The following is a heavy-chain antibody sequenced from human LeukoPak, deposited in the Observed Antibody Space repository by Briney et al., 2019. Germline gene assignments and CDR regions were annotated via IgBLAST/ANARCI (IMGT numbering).Heavy chain of an antibody. CDR3: AHYDYGDSPTVDYFDY. J-gene: IGHJ4*02. Sequence: SGPTLVNPTQTLTLTCTFSGFSLSTSGVGVAWIRQPPGKALEWLALIYWDDDKRYSPSLKSRITITKDTSKNLVVLTMTNMDPVDTATYYCAHYDYGDSPTVDYFDYWGQGTLVTVSS. V-gene: IGHV2-5*02. D-gene: IGHD4-17*01. CDR2: IYWDDDK. CDR1: GFSLSTSGVG.